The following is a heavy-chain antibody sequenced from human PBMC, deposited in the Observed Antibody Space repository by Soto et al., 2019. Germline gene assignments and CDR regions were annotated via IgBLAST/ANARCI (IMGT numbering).Heavy chain of an antibody. V-gene: IGHV1-18*01. Sequence: ASVKVSCKASGYPFTSYGISWVRQAPGQGLEWVAWISAYNGKRDTAQKFQGRVTMTLDTSTDTAHMELGDLTSADTAVYYCARGRIVASIHDAFEIWGQGTKVIVSS. CDR1: GYPFTSYG. CDR2: ISAYNGKR. D-gene: IGHD5-12*01. CDR3: ARGRIVASIHDAFEI. J-gene: IGHJ3*02.